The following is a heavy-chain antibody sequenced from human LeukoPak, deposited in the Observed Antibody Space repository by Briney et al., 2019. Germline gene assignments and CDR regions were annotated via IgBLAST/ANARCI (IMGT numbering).Heavy chain of an antibody. Sequence: GGSLRLSCAASGFTFDDYAMHWVRQAPGKGLEWVSGISWNSGSIGYADSVKGRFTISRDNAKNSLYLQMNSLRAEDTAVYYCARGPSKTAATWGHNWFDPWGQGTLVTVSS. J-gene: IGHJ5*02. CDR2: ISWNSGSI. D-gene: IGHD2-15*01. CDR3: ARGPSKTAATWGHNWFDP. V-gene: IGHV3-9*01. CDR1: GFTFDDYA.